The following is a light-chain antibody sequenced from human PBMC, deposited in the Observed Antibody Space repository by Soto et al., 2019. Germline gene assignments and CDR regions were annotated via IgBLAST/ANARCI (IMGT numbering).Light chain of an antibody. CDR2: KAS. J-gene: IGKJ2*03. CDR3: QQYNGYPYS. Sequence: DIQMTQSPSTLSASVGDRVIITCRASHGIGPWLAWYQQKPGKAPKVLIYKASHLEDGVPSRFSGSGSETEFTLTISSLQPDDFATYYCQQYNGYPYSFGQGTQLDVK. V-gene: IGKV1-5*03. CDR1: HGIGPW.